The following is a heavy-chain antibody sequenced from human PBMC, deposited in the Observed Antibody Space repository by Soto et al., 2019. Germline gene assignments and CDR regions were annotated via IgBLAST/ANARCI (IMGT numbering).Heavy chain of an antibody. V-gene: IGHV4-59*08. CDR3: ARQGFGVLHGLVDV. CDR2: ISDIAHT. D-gene: IGHD3-10*01. CDR1: GGSISISY. J-gene: IGHJ6*02. Sequence: PSGTLSLTCTASGGSISISYCGWFWLPTGKGLEWIGYISDIAHTSYNPSLKGRVSISVDTSKNQFSLTLTSVTAADTAVYYCARQGFGVLHGLVDVWGQGTTVTVSS.